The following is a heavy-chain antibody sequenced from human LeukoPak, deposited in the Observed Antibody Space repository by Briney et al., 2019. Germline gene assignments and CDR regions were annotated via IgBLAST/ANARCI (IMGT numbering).Heavy chain of an antibody. J-gene: IGHJ4*02. Sequence: SETLSLTCTVRGCSISSYYWSWIRQPPGKGLEWMGYIYYSGSTNYNPSLKSRVTISVDTSKNQFSLKLSSVTAADTAVYYCARVIASYGGNSELDYWGQGTLVTVSS. V-gene: IGHV4-59*01. CDR3: ARVIASYGGNSELDY. CDR1: GCSISSYY. CDR2: IYYSGST. D-gene: IGHD4-17*01.